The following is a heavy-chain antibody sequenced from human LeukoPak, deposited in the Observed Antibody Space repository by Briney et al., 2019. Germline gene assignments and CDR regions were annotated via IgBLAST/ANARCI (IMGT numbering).Heavy chain of an antibody. D-gene: IGHD6-13*01. CDR3: ARGGQQLVYFDY. V-gene: IGHV4-30-4*01. Sequence: SETLSLTCTVSGVSISSGDYYWSWIRQPPGKGLEWIGYIYYSGSTYYNPSLKSRVTISVDTSKNQFSLKLSSVTAADTAVYYCARGGQQLVYFDYWGQGTLVTVSS. CDR2: IYYSGST. CDR1: GVSISSGDYY. J-gene: IGHJ4*02.